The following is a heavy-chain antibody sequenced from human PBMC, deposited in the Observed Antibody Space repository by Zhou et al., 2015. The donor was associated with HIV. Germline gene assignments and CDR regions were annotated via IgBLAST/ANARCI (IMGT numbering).Heavy chain of an antibody. CDR3: ATERVYCSGGSCYRGLFDY. CDR2: IIPIFGTA. J-gene: IGHJ4*02. D-gene: IGHD2-15*01. CDR1: RGTLHSHI. Sequence: QVQLVQSGAEMKKPGSSVKVSCEASRGTLHSHIIVWVRQAPGQGLEWMGGIIPIFGTANYAQKFQGRVTITADESTSTAYMELSSLRSEDTAVYYCATERVYCSGGSCYRGLFDYWGQGTLVTVSS. V-gene: IGHV1-69*12.